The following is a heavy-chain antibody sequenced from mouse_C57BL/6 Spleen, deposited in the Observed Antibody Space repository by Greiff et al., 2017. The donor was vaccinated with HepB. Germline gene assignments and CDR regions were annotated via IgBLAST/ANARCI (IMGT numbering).Heavy chain of an antibody. CDR2: IDPSDSYT. V-gene: IGHV1-69*01. J-gene: IGHJ4*01. Sequence: QVQLQQPGAELVMPGASVKLSCKASGYTFTSYWMHWVKQRPGQGLEWIGEIDPSDSYTNYNQKFKGKSTLTVDKSSSTAYMQLGSLTSEDSAVYYCAAGITTRAMDYWGQGTSVTVSS. D-gene: IGHD2-4*01. CDR1: GYTFTSYW. CDR3: AAGITTRAMDY.